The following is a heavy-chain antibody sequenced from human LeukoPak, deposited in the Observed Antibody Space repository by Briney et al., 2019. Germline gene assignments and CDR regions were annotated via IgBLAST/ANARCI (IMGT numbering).Heavy chain of an antibody. D-gene: IGHD2-15*01. CDR2: IIPIFGTA. J-gene: IGHJ5*02. V-gene: IGHV1-69*13. CDR1: GYTFTSYG. Sequence: SVEVSCKASGYTFTSYGISWVRQAPGQGLEWMGGIIPIFGTANYAQKFQGRVTITADESTSTAYMELSSLRSEDTAVYYCARDRVVAATHGDNWFDPWGQGTLVTVSS. CDR3: ARDRVVAATHGDNWFDP.